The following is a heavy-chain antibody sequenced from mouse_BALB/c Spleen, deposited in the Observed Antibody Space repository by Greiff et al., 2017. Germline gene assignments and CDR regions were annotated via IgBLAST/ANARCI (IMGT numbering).Heavy chain of an antibody. CDR2: INPGSGGT. CDR1: GYAFTNYL. V-gene: IGHV1-54*01. J-gene: IGHJ2*01. Sequence: QVQLQQSGAELVRPGTSVKVSCKASGYAFTNYLIEWVKQRPGQGLEWIGVINPGSGGTNYNEKFKGKATLTADKSSSTAYMQLSSLTSDDSAVYFCAREGYYDGYPYYFDYWGQGTTLTVSS. D-gene: IGHD2-3*01. CDR3: AREGYYDGYPYYFDY.